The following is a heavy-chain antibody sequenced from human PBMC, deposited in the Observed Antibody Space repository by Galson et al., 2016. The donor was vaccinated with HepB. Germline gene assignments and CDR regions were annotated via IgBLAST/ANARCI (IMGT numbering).Heavy chain of an antibody. D-gene: IGHD6-19*01. V-gene: IGHV4-4*02. CDR3: ARVETGYSSTWFGY. CDR1: GVSISSTYW. CDR2: IYHSGIT. J-gene: IGHJ5*01. Sequence: SETLSLTCAVSGVSISSTYWWTWVRQPPGKGLERIGQIYHSGITNYNSSLKSRVTISVDKSNNNFSLRLSSVTAADTALYFCARVETGYSSTWFGYWGQGTLVTVSS.